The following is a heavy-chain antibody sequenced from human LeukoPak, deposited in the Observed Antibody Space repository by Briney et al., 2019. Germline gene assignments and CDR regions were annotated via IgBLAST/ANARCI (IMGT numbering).Heavy chain of an antibody. Sequence: SETLSLTCAVYGGSFSGYYWSWIRQPPGKGLEWIGEINHSGSTNYNPSLKSRVTISVDTSKNQFSLKLSSVTAADTAVYYCARGRQWLVQSAFDIWGQGTMVTVSS. V-gene: IGHV4-34*01. D-gene: IGHD6-19*01. CDR3: ARGRQWLVQSAFDI. J-gene: IGHJ3*02. CDR2: INHSGST. CDR1: GGSFSGYY.